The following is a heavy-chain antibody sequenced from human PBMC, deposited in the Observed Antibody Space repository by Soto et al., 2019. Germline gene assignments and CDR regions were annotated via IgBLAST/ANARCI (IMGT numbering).Heavy chain of an antibody. D-gene: IGHD3-3*01. CDR2: INHVGGT. CDR3: ASLNYDFWSGYSHYAEYFQH. Sequence: SETLSLTCAVYGGFLSESYWTWIRQPPRKGLEWIGEINHVGGTNYNPSLKSRVTISVDTSKNQFSLKLSSVTAADTAVYYCASLNYDFWSGYSHYAEYFQHWGQGTLVTVSS. CDR1: GGFLSESY. J-gene: IGHJ1*01. V-gene: IGHV4-34*01.